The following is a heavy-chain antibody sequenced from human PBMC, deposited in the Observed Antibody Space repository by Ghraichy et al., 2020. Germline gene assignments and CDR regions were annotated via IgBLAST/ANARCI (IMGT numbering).Heavy chain of an antibody. CDR2: INGYNGDT. D-gene: IGHD2-2*03. V-gene: IGHV1-18*01. CDR3: ARDRDGYCSSNGCNNWFDA. J-gene: IGHJ5*02. Sequence: ASVKVSCKTSGYSFVSYGMSWVRQAPGQGLEWMGWINGYNGDTNYAQKFQDRVVMTADTSTRIVYMELRSLRSDDTAIYYCARDRDGYCSSNGCNNWFDAWGQGTLVTVSS. CDR1: GYSFVSYG.